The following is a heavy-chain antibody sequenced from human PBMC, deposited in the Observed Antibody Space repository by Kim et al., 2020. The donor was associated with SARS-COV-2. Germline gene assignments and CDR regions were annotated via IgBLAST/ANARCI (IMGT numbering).Heavy chain of an antibody. CDR3: AGGGEFYDILTGLGS. D-gene: IGHD3-9*01. CDR2: ISPSGSP. CDR1: GGSLHSYH. Sequence: SETLSLTCAVSGGSLHSYHWSWIRQAPGKGLEWVGYISPSGSPRYNPSLKSRITISLDTSKNAFYLHLDSLTAADTAVYYCAGGGEFYDILTGLGSWGQG. V-gene: IGHV4-4*08. J-gene: IGHJ5*02.